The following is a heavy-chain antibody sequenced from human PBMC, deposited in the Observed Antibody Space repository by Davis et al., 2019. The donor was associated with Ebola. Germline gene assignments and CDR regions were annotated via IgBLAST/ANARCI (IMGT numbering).Heavy chain of an antibody. CDR3: AKEMDTMIVVVITPGILDY. D-gene: IGHD3-22*01. CDR1: GFTFSSYA. CDR2: ISGSGGST. J-gene: IGHJ4*02. Sequence: GESLKISCAASGFTFSSYAMSWVRQAPGKGLEWVSAISGSGGSTYYADSVKGRFTISRDNSKNTLYLQMNSLRAEDTAVYYCAKEMDTMIVVVITPGILDYWGQGTLVTVSS. V-gene: IGHV3-23*01.